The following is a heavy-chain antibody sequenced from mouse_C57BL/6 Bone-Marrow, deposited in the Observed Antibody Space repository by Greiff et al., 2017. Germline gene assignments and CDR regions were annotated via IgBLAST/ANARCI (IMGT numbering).Heavy chain of an antibody. CDR1: GFNIKDDY. D-gene: IGHD2-1*01. J-gene: IGHJ4*01. V-gene: IGHV14-4*01. Sequence: VQLQQSGAELVRPGASVKLSCTASGFNIKDDYMHWVKQRPEQGLEWIGWIDPENGDTEYASKFQGKATITAATSSNTAYLQLSSLTSEDTAVYYCTTLRVNYYYAMDYWGQGTSVTVSS. CDR3: TTLRVNYYYAMDY. CDR2: IDPENGDT.